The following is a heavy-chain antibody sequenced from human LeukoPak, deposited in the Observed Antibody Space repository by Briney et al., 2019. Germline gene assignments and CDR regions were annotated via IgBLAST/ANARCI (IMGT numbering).Heavy chain of an antibody. CDR1: GGSISSYY. D-gene: IGHD2-15*01. Sequence: PSETLSLTCTVSGGSISSYYWSWIRQPAGKGLEWIGRIYTSGSTNYSPSLKSRVTMSVDTSKNQFSLKLSSVTAADTAVYYCARDVLDVVVVVAATPSWFDPWGQGTLVTVSS. CDR3: ARDVLDVVVVVAATPSWFDP. J-gene: IGHJ5*02. V-gene: IGHV4-4*07. CDR2: IYTSGST.